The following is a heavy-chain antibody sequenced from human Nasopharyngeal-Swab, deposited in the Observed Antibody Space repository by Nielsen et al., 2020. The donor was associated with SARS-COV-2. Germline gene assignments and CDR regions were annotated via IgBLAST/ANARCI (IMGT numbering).Heavy chain of an antibody. CDR2: ISYDGSNK. V-gene: IGHV3-30-3*01. Sequence: GESLKISCAVSGFTFSSYAMHWVRQAPGKGLEWVAVISYDGSNKYYADSVKGRFTISRDNSKNTLYLQMNSLRAEDTAVYYCARDATYYYDSSGYYYPHYYYYGMDVWGQGTTVTVSS. J-gene: IGHJ6*02. CDR1: GFTFSSYA. CDR3: ARDATYYYDSSGYYYPHYYYYGMDV. D-gene: IGHD3-22*01.